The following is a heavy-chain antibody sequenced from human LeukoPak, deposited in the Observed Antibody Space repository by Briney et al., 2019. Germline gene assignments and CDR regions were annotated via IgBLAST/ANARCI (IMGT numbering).Heavy chain of an antibody. CDR1: GFTFSSYC. Sequence: GGSLRLSCVASGFTFSSYCMSWVRQAPGKGLEWVANIQDGSDKYYVDSVKGRFTISRDNAKNSLYLQMDSLRAEDTAVYYCARPRGWERRWYFDLWGRGTLVTVSS. CDR3: ARPRGWERRWYFDL. CDR2: IQDGSDK. D-gene: IGHD1-26*01. V-gene: IGHV3-7*04. J-gene: IGHJ2*01.